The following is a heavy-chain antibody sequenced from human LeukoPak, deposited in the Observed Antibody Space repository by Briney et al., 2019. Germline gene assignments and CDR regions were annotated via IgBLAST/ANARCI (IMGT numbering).Heavy chain of an antibody. CDR2: IYYSGST. V-gene: IGHV4-39*01. CDR1: GGSISSSSYY. Sequence: SETLSLTCTVSGGSISSSSYYWGWIRQPPGKGLEWIGSIYYSGSTYYNPSPKSRVTISVDTSKNQFSLKLSSVTAADTAVYYCARPDDDYWGQGTLVTVSS. CDR3: ARPDDDY. J-gene: IGHJ4*02.